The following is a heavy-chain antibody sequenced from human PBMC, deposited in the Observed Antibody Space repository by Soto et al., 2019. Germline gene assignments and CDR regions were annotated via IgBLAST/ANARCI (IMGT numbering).Heavy chain of an antibody. CDR3: ATLEQWLPKDGY. Sequence: GGSLRLSCAASGFTFSIYAMHWVRQAPGKGLEWVAVISYDGSNKYYADSVKGRFTISRDNSKNTVYLQMNSLRAEDSAVYYCATLEQWLPKDGYWGQGTLVTVSS. D-gene: IGHD6-19*01. CDR2: ISYDGSNK. J-gene: IGHJ4*02. CDR1: GFTFSIYA. V-gene: IGHV3-30-3*01.